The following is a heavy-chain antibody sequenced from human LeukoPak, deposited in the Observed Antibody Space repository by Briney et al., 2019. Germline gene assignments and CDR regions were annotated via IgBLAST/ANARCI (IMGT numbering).Heavy chain of an antibody. CDR3: ARDNSRLDP. J-gene: IGHJ5*02. D-gene: IGHD6-13*01. Sequence: PSETLSLTCTVSGGSISSSSYYWGWIRQPPGKGLEWIGSIYYSGSTYYNPSLKSRVTISIDTSKNQFSLKLSSVTAADTAVYYCARDNSRLDPWGQGTLVTVSS. V-gene: IGHV4-39*07. CDR2: IYYSGST. CDR1: GGSISSSSYY.